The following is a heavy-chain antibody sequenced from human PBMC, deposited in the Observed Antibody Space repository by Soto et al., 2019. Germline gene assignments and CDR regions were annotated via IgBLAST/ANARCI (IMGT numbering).Heavy chain of an antibody. CDR2: IYYSGST. J-gene: IGHJ3*01. CDR1: GGSVSSGLSY. CDR3: VRQYSADCTGGTCFHAFDF. V-gene: IGHV4-61*01. Sequence: QVQLQESGPGLVKPSETLSLTCTVSGGSVSSGLSYWGWIRQPPGKGLEWIGHIYYSGSTKYNPSLKRRVTISVDTSKNQFSLKLSSVTAADTAVFYCVRQYSADCTGGTCFHAFDFWGQGIMVTVSS. D-gene: IGHD2-15*01.